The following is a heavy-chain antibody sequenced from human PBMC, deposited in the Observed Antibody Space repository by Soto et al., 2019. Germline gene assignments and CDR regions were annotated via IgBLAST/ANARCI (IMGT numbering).Heavy chain of an antibody. CDR1: GYTFTSYG. Sequence: ASVKVSCKAPGYTFTSYGISWVRQAPGQGLERMGWISAYNGNTNYAQKLQGRVTMTTDTSTSTAYMELRSLRSDDTAVYYCARDRRFGYYYGSSGYGRWFDPWGQGTLVTVSS. D-gene: IGHD3-22*01. CDR2: ISAYNGNT. V-gene: IGHV1-18*01. J-gene: IGHJ5*02. CDR3: ARDRRFGYYYGSSGYGRWFDP.